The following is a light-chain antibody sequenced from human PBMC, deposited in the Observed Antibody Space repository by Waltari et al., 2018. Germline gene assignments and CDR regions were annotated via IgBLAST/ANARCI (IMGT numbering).Light chain of an antibody. Sequence: QSVLTQPPPTSGTPGQRVSISCSGSSSNIGSNSVYWYQHLPGAAPKLLIYASDQRLSGLPERFSCSKSGTSASLAISGLRAEDDADYYCATWDDSLGGSYVFGTGTKVTVL. CDR2: ASD. J-gene: IGLJ1*01. CDR1: SSNIGSNS. V-gene: IGLV1-47*01. CDR3: ATWDDSLGGSYV.